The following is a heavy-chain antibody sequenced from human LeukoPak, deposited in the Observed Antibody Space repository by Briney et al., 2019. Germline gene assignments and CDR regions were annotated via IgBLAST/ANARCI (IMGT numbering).Heavy chain of an antibody. J-gene: IGHJ4*02. V-gene: IGHV4-39*07. D-gene: IGHD7-27*01. Sequence: PSETLSLTCTVSGGSISSSSYYWGWIRQPPGKGLEWIGSIYYSGSTYYNPSLKSRVTISVDTSKNQFSLKLSSVTAADTAVYYCARDRKLLGYFDYWGQGTLVTVPS. CDR1: GGSISSSSYY. CDR3: ARDRKLLGYFDY. CDR2: IYYSGST.